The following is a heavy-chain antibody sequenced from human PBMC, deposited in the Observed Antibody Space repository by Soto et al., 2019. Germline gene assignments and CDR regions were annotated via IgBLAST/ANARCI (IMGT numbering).Heavy chain of an antibody. D-gene: IGHD3-3*01. CDR2: INPSGGST. J-gene: IGHJ6*02. V-gene: IGHV1-46*01. Sequence: MHWVRQENGKGREWMGIINPSGGSTSYAQKFQGRVTMTRDTSTSTVYMELSSLRSEDTAVYYCARDPSAHLLEWLSNYYYYGMDVWVQGTTVPVTS. CDR3: ARDPSAHLLEWLSNYYYYGMDV.